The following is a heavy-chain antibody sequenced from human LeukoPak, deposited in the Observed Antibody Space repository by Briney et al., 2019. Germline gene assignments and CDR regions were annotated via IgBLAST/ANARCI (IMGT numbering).Heavy chain of an antibody. J-gene: IGHJ4*02. CDR1: GYTFTSYG. Sequence: ASVKVSCKASGYTFTSYGISWVRQAPGQGLEWMGWITADTGRRNFAQKFQGRVIFTTETSTRTAYMKLRNLTTDDTAMYYCAREGGIWLQFIDYWGQGTLVTVTS. CDR2: ITADTGRR. V-gene: IGHV1-18*01. CDR3: AREGGIWLQFIDY. D-gene: IGHD5-24*01.